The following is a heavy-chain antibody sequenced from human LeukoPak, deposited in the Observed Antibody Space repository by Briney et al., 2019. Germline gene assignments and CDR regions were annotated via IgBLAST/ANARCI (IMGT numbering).Heavy chain of an antibody. Sequence: SETLSLTCTVSGGSISSGSYYWSWIRQPAGKGLEWIGRIYTSGSTNYNPSLKSRVTISVDTSTNQFSLKLSSVTAADTAVYYCARGRRAVTFDYWGQGTLVTVSS. D-gene: IGHD4-17*01. J-gene: IGHJ4*02. CDR2: IYTSGST. V-gene: IGHV4-61*02. CDR3: ARGRRAVTFDY. CDR1: GGSISSGSYY.